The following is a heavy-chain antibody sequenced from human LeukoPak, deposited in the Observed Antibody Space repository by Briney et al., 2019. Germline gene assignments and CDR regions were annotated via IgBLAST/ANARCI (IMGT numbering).Heavy chain of an antibody. CDR2: VYHSGTT. Sequence: SETLSLTCAASDYSITSDYYWGWIRQPPGKGLEWIGSVYHSGTTFYSPSIKSRVTISVDTSKNQFSLRLSSVTAADTAVYYCARSVGCGDSRFDYWGQGTLVTVPS. D-gene: IGHD4-17*01. CDR1: DYSITSDYY. J-gene: IGHJ4*02. V-gene: IGHV4-38-2*01. CDR3: ARSVGCGDSRFDY.